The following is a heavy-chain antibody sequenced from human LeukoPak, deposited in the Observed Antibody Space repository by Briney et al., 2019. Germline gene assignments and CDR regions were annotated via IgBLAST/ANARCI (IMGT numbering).Heavy chain of an antibody. CDR3: AREHCVGGYCYFLDY. V-gene: IGHV4-38-2*02. Sequence: PSETLSLTCSVSDYPISSGYFWGWIRQPPGKGLEWIATISHSGSTYFNPSLKSRVIVSIDTSKNQFSLNLTSVTAADTAVYYCAREHCVGGYCYFLDYCGQGTLVTVSS. CDR1: DYPISSGYF. CDR2: ISHSGST. J-gene: IGHJ4*02. D-gene: IGHD2/OR15-2a*01.